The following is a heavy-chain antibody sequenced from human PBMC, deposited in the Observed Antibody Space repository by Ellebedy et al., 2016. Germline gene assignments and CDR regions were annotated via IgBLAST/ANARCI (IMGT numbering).Heavy chain of an antibody. J-gene: IGHJ6*02. CDR1: GYTFTSYY. V-gene: IGHV1-46*01. CDR3: ASATMIVAVDGMDV. CDR2: INPSGGST. D-gene: IGHD3-22*01. Sequence: ASVKVSXXASGYTFTSYYMHWVRQAPGQGLEWMGIINPSGGSTSYAQKFQGRVTMTRNTSISTAYMELSSLRSEDTAVYYCASATMIVAVDGMDVWGQGTTVTVSS.